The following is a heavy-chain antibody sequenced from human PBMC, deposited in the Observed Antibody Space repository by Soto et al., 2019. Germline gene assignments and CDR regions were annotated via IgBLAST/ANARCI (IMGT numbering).Heavy chain of an antibody. CDR3: GRAVVGATGEILYNAMDV. CDR1: GYTFTTYA. V-gene: IGHV1-3*01. J-gene: IGHJ6*02. D-gene: IGHD1-26*01. CDR2: INPASGHT. Sequence: QVQLVQSGAEAKKPGASVKVSCKASGYTFTTYALHWVRQAPGQRPEWMGWINPASGHTKYSKKFPARVTITRDTSARTGYMELSSLRSEDTAVYYCGRAVVGATGEILYNAMDVWGQGTTVTVSS.